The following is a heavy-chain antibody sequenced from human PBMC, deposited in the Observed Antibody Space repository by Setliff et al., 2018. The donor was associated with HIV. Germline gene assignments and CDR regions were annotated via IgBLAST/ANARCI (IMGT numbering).Heavy chain of an antibody. CDR1: GASISSHY. J-gene: IGHJ4*02. D-gene: IGHD6-19*01. CDR3: ARGYSSGWYDY. V-gene: IGHV4-59*11. Sequence: PSETLSLTCTVSGASISSHYWSWIRQPPGKGLEWIGYIDYSGSTNYNRSLKSRVTISIDTSKNQFSLKLYSVTAADTAVHYCARGYSSGWYDYWGQGTLVTVSS. CDR2: IDYSGST.